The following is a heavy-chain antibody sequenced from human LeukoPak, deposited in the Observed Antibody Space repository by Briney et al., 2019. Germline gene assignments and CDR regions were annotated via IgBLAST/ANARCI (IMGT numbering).Heavy chain of an antibody. J-gene: IGHJ1*01. CDR2: ISHSGST. CDR1: GGSFSGYY. D-gene: IGHD6-6*01. Sequence: SETLSLTCAVYGGSFSGYYWSWIRQPPGKGLEWIGEISHSGSTNYNPSLKSRVTISVDTSKNQFSLKLSSVTAADTAVYYCARGAARYFQHWGQGTLVTVSS. CDR3: ARGAARYFQH. V-gene: IGHV4-34*01.